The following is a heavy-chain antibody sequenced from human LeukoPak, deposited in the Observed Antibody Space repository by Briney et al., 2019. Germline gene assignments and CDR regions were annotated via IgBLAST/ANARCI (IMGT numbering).Heavy chain of an antibody. CDR2: IYTSGST. J-gene: IGHJ5*02. CDR1: GNSISSGDNY. V-gene: IGHV4-61*02. Sequence: SETLSLTCTVSGNSISSGDNYWSWIRQPAGKGLEWIGRIYTSGSTSYNPSLKSRVTISVDTSKNQFSLKLSSVTAADTAVYYCSSCSGGSCLSGFDPWGQGTLVTVSS. D-gene: IGHD2-15*01. CDR3: SSCSGGSCLSGFDP.